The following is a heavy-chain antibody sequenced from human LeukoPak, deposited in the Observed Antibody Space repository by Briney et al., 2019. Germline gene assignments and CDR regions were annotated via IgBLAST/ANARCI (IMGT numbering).Heavy chain of an antibody. CDR3: ARILSSSHAFDI. CDR2: ISYDGSNK. V-gene: IGHV3-30*03. CDR1: GFTFSSYG. Sequence: PGRSLRLSCAASGFTFSSYGMHWVRQAPGKGLEWVAVISYDGSNKYYADSVKGRFTISRDNAKNSLYLQMNSLRAEDTAVYYCARILSSSHAFDIWGQGTMVTVSS. D-gene: IGHD6-13*01. J-gene: IGHJ3*02.